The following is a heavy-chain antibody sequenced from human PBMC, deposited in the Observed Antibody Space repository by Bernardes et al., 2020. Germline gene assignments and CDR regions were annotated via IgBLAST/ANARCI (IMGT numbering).Heavy chain of an antibody. V-gene: IGHV3-48*02. CDR1: GFTFSSYS. J-gene: IGHJ6*04. Sequence: GGSLRLSCAASGFTFSSYSMNWVRQAPGKGLEWVSYISSSSSTIYYADSVKGRFTISRDNSKNSLYLQMYSLRDEDTAVYYCASFFPSIAATGYYYYYGMDVWGKGTTVNVSS. CDR2: ISSSSSTI. D-gene: IGHD6-25*01. CDR3: ASFFPSIAATGYYYYYGMDV.